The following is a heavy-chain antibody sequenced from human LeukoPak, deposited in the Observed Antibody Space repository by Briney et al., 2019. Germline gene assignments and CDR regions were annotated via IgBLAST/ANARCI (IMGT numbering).Heavy chain of an antibody. CDR2: IHTSGTM. D-gene: IGHD3-22*01. V-gene: IGHV4-61*09. CDR1: GGSVSTGSYY. J-gene: IGHJ4*02. CDR3: ARGILRDYYDSSGFYHRGGVGY. Sequence: SETLSLTCTVSGGSVSTGSYYWGWIRQPAGRGLEWTGHIHTSGTMNYNASLKSRVRISVETSRNQFSLRLSSVTAADTAVYFCARGILRDYYDSSGFYHRGGVGYWGQGTLVTVSS.